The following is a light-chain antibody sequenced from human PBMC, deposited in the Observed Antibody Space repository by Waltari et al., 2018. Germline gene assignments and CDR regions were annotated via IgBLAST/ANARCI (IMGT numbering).Light chain of an antibody. CDR1: QAISSW. CDR2: AAS. Sequence: DIQMTQSPSSVSASVGDRVTITWRASQAISSWLAWYQQKPGKAPKLLIYAASSLQSGVPSRFSGSGFGTDFTLTISSLQPEDFATYFCQQFDTFPLTFGQGTRLEIK. J-gene: IGKJ5*01. V-gene: IGKV1-12*01. CDR3: QQFDTFPLT.